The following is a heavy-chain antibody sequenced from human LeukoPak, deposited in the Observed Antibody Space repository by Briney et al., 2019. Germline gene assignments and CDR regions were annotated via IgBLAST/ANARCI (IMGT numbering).Heavy chain of an antibody. Sequence: GGSLRLSCAASGFTFSSFSMSWVRQAPGTGLEWVSSIIVSGTTYYADSGKGRFTISRDSFRGTLFLQMDSLRVEDTAVYFCAKGSVGNADFASWGQGALVTVSS. V-gene: IGHV3-23*01. J-gene: IGHJ4*02. D-gene: IGHD6-25*01. CDR1: GFTFSSFS. CDR3: AKGSVGNADFAS. CDR2: IIVSGTT.